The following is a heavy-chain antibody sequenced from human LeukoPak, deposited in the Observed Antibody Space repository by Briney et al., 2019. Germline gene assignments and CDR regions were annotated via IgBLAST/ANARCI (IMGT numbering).Heavy chain of an antibody. J-gene: IGHJ4*02. CDR2: IYYSGST. CDR3: AGSSSSSIYYDY. D-gene: IGHD6-13*01. Sequence: SETLSLTCTVSGGSIRSSYYYWGWIRQPPGKGLEWIGSIYYSGSTYYNPSLKSRFTISVDTSKNQFSLRLSSVTAADTAVYYCAGSSSSSIYYDYWGQGTLVTVSS. CDR1: GGSIRSSYYY. V-gene: IGHV4-39*01.